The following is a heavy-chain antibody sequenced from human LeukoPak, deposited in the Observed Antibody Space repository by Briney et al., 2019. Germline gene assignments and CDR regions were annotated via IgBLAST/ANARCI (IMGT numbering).Heavy chain of an antibody. CDR1: GFTFSSYA. Sequence: GGSLRLSCAASGFTFSSYAMSWVRQAPGKGLEWVSAISGSGGSTYYADSVKGRFTISRDNSKNTLYLQMNSLRAEDTAIYYCAKEDHRGSDPPWFDPWGQGTLVTVSS. CDR3: AKEDHRGSDPPWFDP. J-gene: IGHJ5*02. V-gene: IGHV3-23*01. CDR2: ISGSGGST. D-gene: IGHD3-10*01.